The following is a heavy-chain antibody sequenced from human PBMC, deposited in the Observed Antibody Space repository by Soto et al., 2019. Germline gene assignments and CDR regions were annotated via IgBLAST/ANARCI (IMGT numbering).Heavy chain of an antibody. D-gene: IGHD4-17*01. J-gene: IGHJ4*02. CDR2: IWHDGTNK. CDR1: GFTFSDYA. V-gene: IGHV3-33*01. Sequence: QEQLVESGGVVVQPGRSLRLSCAASGFTFSDYAMHWVRLAPGKGLEWVAVIWHDGTNKYYADSVKGRFTISRDNSKNTLYLQMNSLRVEDTAVYYCARPALLVTTFDYWGQGSLVTVSS. CDR3: ARPALLVTTFDY.